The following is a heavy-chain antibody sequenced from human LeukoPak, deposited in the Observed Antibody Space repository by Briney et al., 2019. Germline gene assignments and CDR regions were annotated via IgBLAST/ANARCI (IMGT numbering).Heavy chain of an antibody. Sequence: PGGSLRLSCAASGFTFSSYAMHWVRQAPGKGLEYVSAISSNGGSTYYANSVKGRFTISRDNSKNTLYLQMGSLRAEDMAVYYCARVSIAAASPLYDYWGQGTLVTVSS. D-gene: IGHD6-13*01. J-gene: IGHJ4*02. CDR3: ARVSIAAASPLYDY. V-gene: IGHV3-64*01. CDR1: GFTFSSYA. CDR2: ISSNGGST.